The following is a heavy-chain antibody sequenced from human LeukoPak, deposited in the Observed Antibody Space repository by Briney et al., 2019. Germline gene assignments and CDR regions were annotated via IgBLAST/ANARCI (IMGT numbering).Heavy chain of an antibody. CDR3: AKARARIAAAGTSIWFDP. J-gene: IGHJ5*02. Sequence: GGSLRLSCAASGFTFSSYAMSWVRQAPGKGLEWVSAISGSGGSTYYADSVKGRFTIPRDNSKNTLYLQMNSLRAEDTAVYYCAKARARIAAAGTSIWFDPWGQGTLVTVSP. CDR1: GFTFSSYA. CDR2: ISGSGGST. D-gene: IGHD6-13*01. V-gene: IGHV3-23*01.